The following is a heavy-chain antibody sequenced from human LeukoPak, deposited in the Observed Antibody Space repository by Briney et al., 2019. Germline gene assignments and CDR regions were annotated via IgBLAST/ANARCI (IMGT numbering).Heavy chain of an antibody. CDR1: GGSISSYY. CDR2: IYYTGST. CDR3: ARVVYSGYDFRGAMDV. J-gene: IGHJ6*03. V-gene: IGHV4-59*01. D-gene: IGHD5-12*01. Sequence: ASQTLSPTCTISGGSISSYYWSWIRQPPGKGLEWIGYIYYTGSTNHNTSLKSRVTISVDTFKNQFSLKLSSVTTADTAVYYCARVVYSGYDFRGAMDVWGKGTTVTVSS.